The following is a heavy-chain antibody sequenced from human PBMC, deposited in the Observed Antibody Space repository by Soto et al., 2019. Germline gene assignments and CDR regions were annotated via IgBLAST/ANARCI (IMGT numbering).Heavy chain of an antibody. J-gene: IGHJ4*02. Sequence: PGGSLRLSCAASGFTFSSYAMHWVRQAPGKGLEWVAVISYDGSNKYYADSVKGRFTISRDNSKNTLYLQMNSLRAEDTAVYYCARGISTVRHFDYWGQGTLVTVSS. CDR3: ARGISTVRHFDY. V-gene: IGHV3-30-3*01. CDR1: GFTFSSYA. CDR2: ISYDGSNK. D-gene: IGHD4-17*01.